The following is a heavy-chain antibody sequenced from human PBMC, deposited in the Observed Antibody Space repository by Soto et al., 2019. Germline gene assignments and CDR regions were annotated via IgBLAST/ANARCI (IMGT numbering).Heavy chain of an antibody. Sequence: ASAKASCTVPGYTFTVYYMNSVEQAPGNGLAWMGVVDHEDGETIYAEKFQGRVTITADTSTDTAYMELSSLRSEDTAVYYCATESRIAVAGTVLYYYGMDVWGQGTTVTVSS. CDR3: ATESRIAVAGTVLYYYGMDV. CDR1: GYTFTVYY. V-gene: IGHV1-69-2*01. CDR2: VDHEDGET. D-gene: IGHD6-19*01. J-gene: IGHJ6*02.